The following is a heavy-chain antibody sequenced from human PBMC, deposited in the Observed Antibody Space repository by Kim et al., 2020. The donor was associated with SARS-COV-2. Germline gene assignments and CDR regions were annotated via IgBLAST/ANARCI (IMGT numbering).Heavy chain of an antibody. CDR2: IYYSGST. Sequence: SETLSLTCTVSGGSISSYYWSWIRQPPGKGLEWIGYIYYSGSTNYNPSLKSRVTISVDTSKNQFSLKLSSVTAADTAVYYCARDRGYSYGLRWGFDYWGQGTLVTVSS. CDR3: ARDRGYSYGLRWGFDY. D-gene: IGHD5-18*01. J-gene: IGHJ4*02. CDR1: GGSISSYY. V-gene: IGHV4-59*13.